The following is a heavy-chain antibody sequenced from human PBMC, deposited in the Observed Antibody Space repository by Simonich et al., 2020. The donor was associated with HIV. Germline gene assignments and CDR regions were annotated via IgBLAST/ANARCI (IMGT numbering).Heavy chain of an antibody. J-gene: IGHJ4*02. V-gene: IGHV1-24*01. CDR1: GYSLTELS. CDR2: IDIEDGET. CDR3: ATETGNFDY. D-gene: IGHD7-27*01. Sequence: QVQLVQSGAEVKKPGASVKVSCKVSGYSLTELSMHWVRQAPGKGLGWMGGIDIEDGETINVQKFQGRVTMTEDTSTDTAYMELSSLRFEDTAVYYCATETGNFDYWGQGTLVTVSS.